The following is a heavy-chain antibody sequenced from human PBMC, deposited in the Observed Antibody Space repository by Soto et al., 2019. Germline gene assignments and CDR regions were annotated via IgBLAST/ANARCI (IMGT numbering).Heavy chain of an antibody. J-gene: IGHJ4*02. CDR2: ISWDGGST. CDR1: GFTFDYYT. D-gene: IGHD6-13*01. V-gene: IGHV3-43*01. CDR3: AKWTAGLQAFDY. Sequence: PGGSLRLSCAASGFTFDYYTMHWVRQAPGKGLEWVSLISWDGGSTYYADSVKGRFTISRDNSKNSLYLQMNSLRTEDTALYYCAKWTAGLQAFDYWGQGTLVTVSS.